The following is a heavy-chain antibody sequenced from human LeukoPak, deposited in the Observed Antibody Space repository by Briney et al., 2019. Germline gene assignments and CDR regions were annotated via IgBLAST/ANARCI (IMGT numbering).Heavy chain of an antibody. CDR1: GYTFTGYY. CDR3: ARVGGRTTWGPTMSDSSGYYYNY. Sequence: ASVKDSCKASGYTFTGYYMHGVRQAPGQELEWMGRINPNSGGTNYAQKFQGRVTMTRDTSISTAYMELSRLRSDDTAVYYCARVGGRTTWGPTMSDSSGYYYNYWGQGTLVTVSS. D-gene: IGHD3-22*01. V-gene: IGHV1-2*06. CDR2: INPNSGGT. J-gene: IGHJ4*02.